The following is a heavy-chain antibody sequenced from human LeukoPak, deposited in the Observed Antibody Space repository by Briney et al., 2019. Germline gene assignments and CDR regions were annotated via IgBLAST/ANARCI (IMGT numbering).Heavy chain of an antibody. Sequence: RASVKVSCKASGYTFTSYGISWVRQAPGQGLEWMGWISAYNGNTNYAQKLQGRVTMTTDTSTSTAYMELRSLRSDDTAVYYCARHRPYVSGGHYFDYWGQGTLVTVSS. CDR1: GYTFTSYG. D-gene: IGHD6-19*01. CDR3: ARHRPYVSGGHYFDY. CDR2: ISAYNGNT. J-gene: IGHJ4*02. V-gene: IGHV1-18*01.